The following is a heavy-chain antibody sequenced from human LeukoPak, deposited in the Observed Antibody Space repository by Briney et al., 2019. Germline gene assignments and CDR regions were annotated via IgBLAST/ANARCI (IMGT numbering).Heavy chain of an antibody. CDR3: ARDAVAGSYPFDY. CDR1: GFTFSSYE. J-gene: IGHJ4*02. CDR2: ISSSGSTI. V-gene: IGHV3-48*03. D-gene: IGHD6-19*01. Sequence: GGSLRLSCAASGFTFSSYEMNWVRQAPGKGLEWVSYISSSGSTIYYADSVKGRFTISRDNAKNSLYLQMNSLRAEDAAVYYCARDAVAGSYPFDYWGQGTLVTVSS.